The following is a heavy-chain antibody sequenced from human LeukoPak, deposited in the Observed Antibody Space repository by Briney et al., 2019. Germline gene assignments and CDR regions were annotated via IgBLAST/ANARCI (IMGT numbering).Heavy chain of an antibody. CDR3: TTEDYDILTGYQKDTGDY. Sequence: GGSLRLSCTASGFTFGDYAMSWFRQAPGKGLEWVGFIRSKLYGGTTDYAAPVKGRFTISRDDSKNTLYLQMDSLKTEDTAVYYCTTEDYDILTGYQKDTGDYWGQGTLVTVSS. D-gene: IGHD3-9*01. CDR2: IRSKLYGGTT. J-gene: IGHJ4*02. CDR1: GFTFGDYA. V-gene: IGHV3-49*03.